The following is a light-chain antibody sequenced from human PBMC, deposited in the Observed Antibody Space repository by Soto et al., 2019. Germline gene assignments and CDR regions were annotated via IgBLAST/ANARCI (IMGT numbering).Light chain of an antibody. Sequence: QSALTQPASVHGSAGQSITISCTGTSSDVGGYNYVSWYQHHPGKAPKLIIYDVTNRPSGVSNPFSGSKSGNTASLTISGLQPEDEADYYCSSYTTSNTRQIVFGTGTKVTVL. CDR1: SSDVGGYNY. CDR2: DVT. J-gene: IGLJ1*01. V-gene: IGLV2-14*03. CDR3: SSYTTSNTRQIV.